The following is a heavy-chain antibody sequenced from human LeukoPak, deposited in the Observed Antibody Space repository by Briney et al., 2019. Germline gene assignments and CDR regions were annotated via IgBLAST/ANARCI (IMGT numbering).Heavy chain of an antibody. Sequence: ASVKASCKASGGTFSSYAISWVRHAPGHGLEWMGGIIPIFGTANYPQKFQGRVTITADDSTSTAYMELSSLRSEDTAVYYCAPYSYGSGEYYWGQGTLVTGSS. CDR2: IIPIFGTA. D-gene: IGHD5-18*01. CDR1: GGTFSSYA. V-gene: IGHV1-69*13. CDR3: APYSYGSGEYY. J-gene: IGHJ4*02.